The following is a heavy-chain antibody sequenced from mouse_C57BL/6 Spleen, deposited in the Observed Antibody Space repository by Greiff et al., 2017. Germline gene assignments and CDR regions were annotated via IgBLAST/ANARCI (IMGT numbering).Heavy chain of an antibody. Sequence: QVHVKQSGAELVKPGASVKISCKASGYAFSSYWMNWVKQRPGKGLEWIGQIYPGDGDTNYNGKFKGKATLTADKSSSTAYMQLSSLTSEDSAVYFCAREGLFITTVVANFDYWGQGTTLTVSS. CDR3: AREGLFITTVVANFDY. V-gene: IGHV1-80*01. J-gene: IGHJ2*01. CDR1: GYAFSSYW. D-gene: IGHD1-1*01. CDR2: IYPGDGDT.